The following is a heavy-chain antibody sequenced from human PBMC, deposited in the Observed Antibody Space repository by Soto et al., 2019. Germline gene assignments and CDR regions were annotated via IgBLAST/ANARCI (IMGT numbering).Heavy chain of an antibody. CDR1: GFTVSDS. CDR3: ARDASGAFDY. CDR2: IHSDGYT. V-gene: IGHV3-53*01. J-gene: IGHJ4*02. Sequence: GGSLRLSCSVSGFTVSDSMSWGLQAPGKGQECVSFIHSDGYTHHTDSVRGRFTISRDNYKNTLYLQMDRLRVDDTAVYFCARDASGAFDYWGQGTLVTVSS. D-gene: IGHD6-19*01.